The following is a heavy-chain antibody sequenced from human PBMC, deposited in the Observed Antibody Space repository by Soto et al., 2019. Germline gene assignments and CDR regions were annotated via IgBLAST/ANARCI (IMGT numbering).Heavy chain of an antibody. CDR3: ARGRGYSGDGHYYYFDMDV. D-gene: IGHD5-12*01. CDR1: GGTFNNYP. CDR2: SIRIFGTA. Sequence: QVQLVQSGAEVKKPGSSVKVSCKASGGTFNNYPITWVRQAPGEGLEWMGGSIRIFGTANYAQKFQGRVTSSVDESTSTVYMEQSSLRSEDTAVYYCARGRGYSGDGHYYYFDMDVWGQGTTVTVSS. V-gene: IGHV1-69*01. J-gene: IGHJ6*02.